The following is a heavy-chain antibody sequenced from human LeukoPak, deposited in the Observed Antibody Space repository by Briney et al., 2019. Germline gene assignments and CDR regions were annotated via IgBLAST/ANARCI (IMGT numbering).Heavy chain of an antibody. Sequence: SETLSLTCTVSGGSISSSSYYWGWIRQPPGKGLEWIGSIYYSGSTYYNPSLKSRVTISVDTSKNQFSLKLSSVTAADTAVYYCARVTVVDYYDSSGYYYWGQGTLVTVSS. CDR1: GGSISSSSYY. CDR3: ARVTVVDYYDSSGYYY. V-gene: IGHV4-39*07. D-gene: IGHD3-22*01. J-gene: IGHJ4*02. CDR2: IYYSGST.